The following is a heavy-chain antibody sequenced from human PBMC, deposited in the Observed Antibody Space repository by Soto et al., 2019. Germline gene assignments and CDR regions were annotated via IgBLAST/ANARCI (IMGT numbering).Heavy chain of an antibody. CDR2: ISYDGSNK. D-gene: IGHD3-3*02. CDR1: GFTFSSYA. J-gene: IGHJ6*02. CDR3: VKDEGIEAMDV. Sequence: GGSLRLSCAASGFTFSSYAMHWVRQAPGKGLEWVAVISYDGSNKYYADSVKGRFTISRDNSKNTLYLQMDSLRPDDTAIYFCVKDEGIEAMDVWGQGTTVTVSS. V-gene: IGHV3-30-3*01.